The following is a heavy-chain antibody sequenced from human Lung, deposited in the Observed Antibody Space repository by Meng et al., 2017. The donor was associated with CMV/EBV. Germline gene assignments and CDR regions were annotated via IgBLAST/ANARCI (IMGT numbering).Heavy chain of an antibody. J-gene: IGHJ4*02. CDR3: AKDVDH. CDR1: GFTFSSDG. CDR2: IEFDGGDK. Sequence: QVQLVESXXGXVQPGGSLRLSCAASGFTFSSDGMHWVRQAPGRGPEWVAFIEFDGGDKYYADSVKGRFTISRDNSKNTMYLQMNSLKVEDTALYYCAKDVDHWGQGTLVTVSS. V-gene: IGHV3-30*02.